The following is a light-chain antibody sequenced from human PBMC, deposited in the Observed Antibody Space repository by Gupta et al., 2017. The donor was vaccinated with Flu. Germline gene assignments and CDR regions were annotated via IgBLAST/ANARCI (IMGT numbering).Light chain of an antibody. CDR1: QSVRTW. CDR3: QQYCNNAFT. V-gene: IGKV1-5*03. J-gene: IGKJ4*01. Sequence: PSAGTASIGDRSSKTFWASQSVRTWLAWYQQKPGQPPKILIQQASKLETGVPERLSGSGSATEFTLTISNLQPDDFATYYCQQYCNNAFTFGGGTKVEIK. CDR2: QAS.